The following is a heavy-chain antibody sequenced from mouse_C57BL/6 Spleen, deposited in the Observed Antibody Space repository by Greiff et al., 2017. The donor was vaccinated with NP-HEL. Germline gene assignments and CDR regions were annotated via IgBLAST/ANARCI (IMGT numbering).Heavy chain of an antibody. CDR3: ARADYSNYAWFAY. CDR2: ISDGGSYT. D-gene: IGHD2-5*01. V-gene: IGHV5-4*01. CDR1: GFTFSSYA. Sequence: EVQRVESGGGLVKPGGSLKLSCAASGFTFSSYAMSWVRQTPEKRLEWVATISDGGSYTYYPHNVKGRFTISRDNAKNNLYLQMSDLKSEDTAMYYCARADYSNYAWFAYWGQGTLVTVSA. J-gene: IGHJ3*01.